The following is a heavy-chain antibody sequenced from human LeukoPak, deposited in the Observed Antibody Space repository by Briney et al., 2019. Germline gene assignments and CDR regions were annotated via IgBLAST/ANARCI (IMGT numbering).Heavy chain of an antibody. D-gene: IGHD6-13*01. CDR1: GGSISSSSYY. V-gene: IGHV4-39*01. CDR2: IYYSGST. Sequence: KASETLSLTCTVSGGSISSSSYYWGWIRQPPGKGLEWIGSIYYSGSTYYNPSLKSRVTISVDTSKNQFSLQLSSVTAADTAVYYCARGYSSSWYDGDNWFYPWGQGTLATVSS. J-gene: IGHJ5*02. CDR3: ARGYSSSWYDGDNWFYP.